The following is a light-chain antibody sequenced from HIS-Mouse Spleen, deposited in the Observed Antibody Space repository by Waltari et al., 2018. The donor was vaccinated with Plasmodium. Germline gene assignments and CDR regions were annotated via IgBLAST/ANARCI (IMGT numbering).Light chain of an antibody. Sequence: AIRMTQSPSAFSASTGDRVTITRLASQGISSYLAWYQRKPGNAPKLLIYAASTLQRGVPSRFSGSGSVTDFTLTISCLQSEDFATYDCQQYYSYPFTFGPGTKVDIK. V-gene: IGKV1-8*01. J-gene: IGKJ3*01. CDR3: QQYYSYPFT. CDR2: AAS. CDR1: QGISSY.